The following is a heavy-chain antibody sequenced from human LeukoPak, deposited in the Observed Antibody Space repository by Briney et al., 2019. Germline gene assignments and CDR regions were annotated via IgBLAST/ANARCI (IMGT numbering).Heavy chain of an antibody. J-gene: IGHJ4*02. D-gene: IGHD5-24*01. Sequence: PSETLSLTCAVYGGSFSGYYWSWIRQPPGKGLEGIGEINHSGSTNYNPSLKSRVTISVDTSKNQFSLKLSSVTAADTAVYYCARGLRRRWLQLGGTGGSFDYWGQGTLVTVSS. CDR3: ARGLRRRWLQLGGTGGSFDY. V-gene: IGHV4-34*01. CDR2: INHSGST. CDR1: GGSFSGYY.